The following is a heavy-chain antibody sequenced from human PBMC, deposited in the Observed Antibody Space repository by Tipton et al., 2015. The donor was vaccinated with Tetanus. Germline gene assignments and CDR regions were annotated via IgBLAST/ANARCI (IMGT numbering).Heavy chain of an antibody. V-gene: IGHV4-31*03. CDR2: FHHSGST. D-gene: IGHD3-10*01. CDR1: GGSISSGDYF. Sequence: TLSLTCSVSGGSISSGDYFWSWIRQLPGKGLECLGNFHHSGSTYYDPSLKSRVTISTDTSKNQFSLRLSSVTAADTAVYYCARDNRVPLRFGELLEFYYYYGMDVWGQGTTVTVSS. J-gene: IGHJ6*02. CDR3: ARDNRVPLRFGELLEFYYYYGMDV.